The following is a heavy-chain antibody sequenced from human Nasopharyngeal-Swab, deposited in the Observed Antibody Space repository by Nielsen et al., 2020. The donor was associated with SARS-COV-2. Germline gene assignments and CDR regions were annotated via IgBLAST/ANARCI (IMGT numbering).Heavy chain of an antibody. CDR3: ARRGYGGSGSYYFYYYMDV. J-gene: IGHJ6*03. Sequence: GESLKISCKGSGYNFTTYWIGWVRQMPGKGLEWMGIIYPGDSDTRYSPSFQGQVTISADKSISTAYLQWSSLKASDTAMYYYARRGYGGSGSYYFYYYMDVWGKGTTVTVSS. D-gene: IGHD4-23*01. V-gene: IGHV5-51*01. CDR2: IYPGDSDT. CDR1: GYNFTTYW.